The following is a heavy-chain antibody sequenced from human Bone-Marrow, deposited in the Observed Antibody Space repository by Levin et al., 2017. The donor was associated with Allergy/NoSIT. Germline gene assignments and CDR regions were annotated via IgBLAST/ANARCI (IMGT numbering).Heavy chain of an antibody. CDR1: GDSVSTKTVA. D-gene: IGHD6-6*01. Sequence: SQTLSLTCAISGDSVSTKTVAWSWIRQSPSRGLEWLGRTYYRSKWYNDYATSVRGRITINPDTAKNQFSLQLNSVTPDDTAVYYCAREEAARFFRDFDCWGQGTLVTVSS. J-gene: IGHJ4*02. CDR3: AREEAARFFRDFDC. CDR2: TYYRSKWYN. V-gene: IGHV6-1*01.